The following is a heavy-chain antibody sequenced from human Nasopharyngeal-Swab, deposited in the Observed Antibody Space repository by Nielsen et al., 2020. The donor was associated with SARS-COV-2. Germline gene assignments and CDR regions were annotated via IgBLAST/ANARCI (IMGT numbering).Heavy chain of an antibody. V-gene: IGHV4-34*01. CDR2: INHSGST. Sequence: GSLRLSCAASGFTFSNAWMNWIRQPPGKGLEWIGEINHSGSTNYNPSLKSRVTISVDTSKNQFSLKLSSVTAADTAVYYCARYGAGGSRITMVRGYMDVWGKGTTVTVSS. CDR1: GFTFSNAW. J-gene: IGHJ6*03. CDR3: ARYGAGGSRITMVRGYMDV. D-gene: IGHD3-10*01.